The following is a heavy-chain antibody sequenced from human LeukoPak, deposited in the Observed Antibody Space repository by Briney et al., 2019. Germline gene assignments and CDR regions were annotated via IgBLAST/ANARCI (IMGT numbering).Heavy chain of an antibody. D-gene: IGHD6-13*01. J-gene: IGHJ6*03. Sequence: SETLSLTCTVSGGSISSYYWSWIRQPPGKGLEWIGYIYYSGSTNYNPSLKSRVTISVDTSKNQFSLKLSSVTAADTAVYYCARGHRKLVYYYYYYMDVWGKGTTVTVSS. CDR2: IYYSGST. CDR1: GGSISSYY. CDR3: ARGHRKLVYYYYYYMDV. V-gene: IGHV4-59*01.